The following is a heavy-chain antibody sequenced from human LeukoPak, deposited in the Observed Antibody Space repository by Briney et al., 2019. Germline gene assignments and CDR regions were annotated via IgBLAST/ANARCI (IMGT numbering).Heavy chain of an antibody. CDR3: AREDYGGNSGTYFEY. V-gene: IGHV4-59*12. Sequence: SETLSLTCTVSGGSISNYYWSWIRQPPGKGLEWIGYIYYSGSTNYNPSLKSRVTISLDTSRNQFSLQLNSVTPEDSAVYYCAREDYGGNSGTYFEYWGQGTLLTVSS. D-gene: IGHD4-23*01. CDR1: GGSISNYY. J-gene: IGHJ4*02. CDR2: IYYSGST.